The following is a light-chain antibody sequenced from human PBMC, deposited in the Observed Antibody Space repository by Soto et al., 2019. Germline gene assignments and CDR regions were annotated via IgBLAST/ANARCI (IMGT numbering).Light chain of an antibody. CDR3: QQYAISPRT. V-gene: IGKV3-11*01. CDR1: QSVSSY. CDR2: DAS. Sequence: EIVLTQSPATLSLSPGERATLSCRASQSVSSYLAWYQQKPGQAPRLLIYDASNRATGIPARFSGSGSGTDFTLTISSLEPEDFAVYYCQQYAISPRTFGQGTNLEIK. J-gene: IGKJ2*01.